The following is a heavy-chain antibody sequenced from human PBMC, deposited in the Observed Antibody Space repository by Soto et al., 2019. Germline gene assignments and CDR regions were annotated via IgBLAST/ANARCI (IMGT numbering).Heavy chain of an antibody. J-gene: IGHJ4*02. CDR2: IWYDGSNK. D-gene: IGHD1-7*01. V-gene: IGHV3-33*01. Sequence: GGSLRLSCAASGFTFSSYGMHWVRQAPGKGLEWVAVIWYDGSNKYYADSVKGRFTISRGNSKNTLYLQMNSLRAEDTAVYYCERGTLGNPFDYWCQGILVTVS. CDR3: ERGTLGNPFDY. CDR1: GFTFSSYG.